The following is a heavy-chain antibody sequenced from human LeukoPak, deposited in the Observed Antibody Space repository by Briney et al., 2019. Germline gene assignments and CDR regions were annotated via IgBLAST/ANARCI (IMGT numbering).Heavy chain of an antibody. CDR1: GFTYTTYA. CDR2: ISGSGGST. J-gene: IGHJ4*02. V-gene: IGHV3-23*01. CDR3: ATLEGTYYYDSSGYDDY. D-gene: IGHD3-22*01. Sequence: PGGSLRLSCAASGFTYTTYAMTWVRQAPGKGLEWVSAISGSGGSTYYADSVKGRFTISRDNAKNTLYLQMNSLRAEDTAVYYCATLEGTYYYDSSGYDDYWGQGTLVTVSS.